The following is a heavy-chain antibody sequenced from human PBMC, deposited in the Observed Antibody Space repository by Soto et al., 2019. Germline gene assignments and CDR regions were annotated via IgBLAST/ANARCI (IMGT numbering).Heavy chain of an antibody. V-gene: IGHV1-69*13. CDR2: IIPIFGTA. J-gene: IGHJ5*02. D-gene: IGHD6-6*01. CDR1: GGTFSSYA. Sequence: EASVKVSCKASGGTFSSYAISWVRQAPGQGLEWMGGIIPIFGTANYAQKFQGRVTITADESTSTAYMELSSLRSEDTAVYYCARDRKQLVQNWFDPWGQGTLVTVSS. CDR3: ARDRKQLVQNWFDP.